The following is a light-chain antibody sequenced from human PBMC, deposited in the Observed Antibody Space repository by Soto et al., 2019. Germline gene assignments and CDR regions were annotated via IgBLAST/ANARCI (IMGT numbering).Light chain of an antibody. CDR2: EGS. CDR3: CSYAGSSTPYV. CDR1: SSDVGSYNL. J-gene: IGLJ1*01. Sequence: QSVLTQPASVSGSPGQSITISCTGTSSDVGSYNLVSWYQQHPGKAPKLMIYEGSKRPSGVSNRFSGSKSGNKASLTISGLQAEDEADSYCCSYAGSSTPYVFGTGTKVTVL. V-gene: IGLV2-23*01.